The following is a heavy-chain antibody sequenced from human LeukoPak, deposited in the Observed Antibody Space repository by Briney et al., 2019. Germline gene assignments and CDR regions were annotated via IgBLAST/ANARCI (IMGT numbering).Heavy chain of an antibody. Sequence: GASVKVSCKASGGTFSSYAISWVRQAPGQGLEWMGGIIPIFGTANYAQKFQGRVTITADESTSTAYMELSSLRSEDTAVYYRARASRYNWTPNWFDPWGQGTLVTVSS. D-gene: IGHD1-20*01. CDR2: IIPIFGTA. J-gene: IGHJ5*02. CDR3: ARASRYNWTPNWFDP. CDR1: GGTFSSYA. V-gene: IGHV1-69*13.